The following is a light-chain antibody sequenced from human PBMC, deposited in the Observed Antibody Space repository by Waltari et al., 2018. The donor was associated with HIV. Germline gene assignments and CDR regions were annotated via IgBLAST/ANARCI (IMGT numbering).Light chain of an antibody. J-gene: IGLJ2*01. CDR2: SNN. CDR3: AAWDDTLNGL. V-gene: IGLV1-44*01. CDR1: TSNIHTNI. Sequence: QSVLTQPPSASGTPGQNVTLSCSGNTSNIHTNILNLYQQFPGAAPKLLIYSNNQRPSGVPARFSGSKSGTSASLAISGLQSEDEADYFCAAWDDTLNGLFGGGTKLTVL.